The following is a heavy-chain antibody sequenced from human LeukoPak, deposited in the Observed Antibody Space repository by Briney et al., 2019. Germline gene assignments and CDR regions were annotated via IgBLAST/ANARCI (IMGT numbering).Heavy chain of an antibody. CDR2: IYYSGST. D-gene: IGHD1-1*01. CDR1: GGSISSNY. CDR3: ARCNWNDVGWFDP. Sequence: PSETLSLTCTVSGGSISSNYWGWIRHPPGKGLEWIGYIYYSGSTNSNPSLKSRVSISVDTSKNQFSLKLNSVTAADTAVYYCARCNWNDVGWFDPWGQGTLVTVSS. V-gene: IGHV4-59*01. J-gene: IGHJ5*02.